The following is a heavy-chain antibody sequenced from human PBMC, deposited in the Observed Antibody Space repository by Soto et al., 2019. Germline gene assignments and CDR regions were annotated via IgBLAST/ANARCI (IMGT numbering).Heavy chain of an antibody. V-gene: IGHV4-30-2*06. CDR1: GGSVSSATYS. CDR3: ARGYGSGSYFPFDY. CDR2: IYHSGTT. D-gene: IGHD3-10*01. Sequence: QLQLQESGSGLVKPSQTLSLTCAVSGGSVSSATYSWSWIRQSPEKVLEWIGYIYHSGTTYYNPSLKSRATISLDKSKNQISLHLSSVTAADTAVYYCARGYGSGSYFPFDYWGQGTLVRVS. J-gene: IGHJ4*02.